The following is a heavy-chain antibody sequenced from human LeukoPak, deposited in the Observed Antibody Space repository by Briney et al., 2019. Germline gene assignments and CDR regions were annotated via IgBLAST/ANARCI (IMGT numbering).Heavy chain of an antibody. V-gene: IGHV1-69*06. D-gene: IGHD3-22*01. Sequence: SVKVSCKASGYTYIGYYMHWVRQAPGQGLESMGGIIPIFGTANYAQKFQGRVTITADKSTSTAYMELSSLRSEDTAVYYCAGGSGYSDYYMDVWGKGTTVTVSS. CDR2: IIPIFGTA. J-gene: IGHJ6*03. CDR3: AGGSGYSDYYMDV. CDR1: GYTYIGYY.